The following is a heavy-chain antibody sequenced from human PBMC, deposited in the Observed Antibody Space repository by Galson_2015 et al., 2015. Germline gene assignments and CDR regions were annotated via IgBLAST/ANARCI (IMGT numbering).Heavy chain of an antibody. D-gene: IGHD2-2*01. CDR3: ARDGAYCSSTSCQSYYYYMDV. CDR1: GGSISSSNW. CDR2: IYHSGST. V-gene: IGHV4-4*02. Sequence: SETLSLTCAVSGGSISSSNWWSWVRQPPGKGLEWIGEIYHSGSTNYNPSLKSRVTISVDKSKNQFSLKLSSVTAADTAVYYCARDGAYCSSTSCQSYYYYMDVWGKGTTVTVSS. J-gene: IGHJ6*03.